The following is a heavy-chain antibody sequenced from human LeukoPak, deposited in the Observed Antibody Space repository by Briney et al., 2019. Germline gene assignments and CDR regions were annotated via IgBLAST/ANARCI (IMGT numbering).Heavy chain of an antibody. Sequence: ASVKVSCKASGYTFTCYYMHWVRQAPGQGLEWVGLVNPNNGDTKYAQKFQGRVTMTRDTSVSTACMELSRLRSDDTAVYYCARDSRVTNGDYWGQGTLVTVSS. CDR2: VNPNNGDT. J-gene: IGHJ4*02. D-gene: IGHD3-10*01. CDR1: GYTFTCYY. V-gene: IGHV1-2*02. CDR3: ARDSRVTNGDY.